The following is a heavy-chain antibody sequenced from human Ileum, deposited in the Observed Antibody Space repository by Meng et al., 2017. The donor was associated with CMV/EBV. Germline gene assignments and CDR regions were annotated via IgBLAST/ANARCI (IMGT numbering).Heavy chain of an antibody. CDR3: VWDTSSWP. J-gene: IGHJ5*02. Sequence: GGSLRLSCAASGFTFTNSWMHWVRQAPGKGLVWVSRIKSDGATTYADFVKGQFTISRDNAKNTLYLQMNSLRPDGTAVYYCVWDTSSWPWGQGTLVTVSS. D-gene: IGHD6-13*01. V-gene: IGHV3-74*01. CDR2: IKSDGAT. CDR1: GFTFTNSW.